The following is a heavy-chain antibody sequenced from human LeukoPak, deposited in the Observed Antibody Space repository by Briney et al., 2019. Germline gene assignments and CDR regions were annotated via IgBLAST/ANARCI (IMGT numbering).Heavy chain of an antibody. J-gene: IGHJ4*02. CDR1: GFTFSSYW. CDR2: IRQDGSVQ. D-gene: IGHD6-19*01. V-gene: IGHV3-7*01. Sequence: QPGGSLRLSCAASGFTFSSYWMSWVRQAPGKGLEWVANIRQDGSVQNYVDSVKGRFTVSRDNARNSLYLQMNSLRVEDTAVYYTRVIVAVPGYFDYFDFWGQGVLVTVSS. CDR3: RVIVAVPGYFDYFDF.